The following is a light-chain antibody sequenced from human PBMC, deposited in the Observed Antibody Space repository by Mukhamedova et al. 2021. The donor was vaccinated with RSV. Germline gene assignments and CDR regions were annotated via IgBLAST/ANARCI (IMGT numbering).Light chain of an antibody. CDR3: QVWDISTVV. J-gene: IGLJ2*01. CDR2: RDS. Sequence: GGKNVHWYQQKPGQAPVMVIHRDSKRPSEIPERFSGSNSGNTATLTISGAQGGDEADYYCQVWDISTVVFGGGTKL. CDR1: GGKN. V-gene: IGLV3-9*01.